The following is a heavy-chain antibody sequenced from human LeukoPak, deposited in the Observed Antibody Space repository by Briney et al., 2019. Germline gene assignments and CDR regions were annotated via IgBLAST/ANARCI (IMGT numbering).Heavy chain of an antibody. CDR1: GYSLSSGYY. Sequence: PSETLSLTCTVSGYSLSSGYYWTWIRQPPGKGLEWIGYVYYSGRTSYNASLKSRVTTSVDTSKNQFFLKLSSVTAADTAVYYCARHMSVTYDAFDTWGQGTMVTVSS. V-gene: IGHV4-59*08. D-gene: IGHD2-21*02. J-gene: IGHJ3*02. CDR2: VYYSGRT. CDR3: ARHMSVTYDAFDT.